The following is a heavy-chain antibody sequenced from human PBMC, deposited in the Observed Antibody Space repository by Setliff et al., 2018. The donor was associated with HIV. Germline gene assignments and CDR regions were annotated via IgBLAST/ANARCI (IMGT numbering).Heavy chain of an antibody. V-gene: IGHV4-34*01. CDR2: IDHRGRP. J-gene: IGHJ6*02. Sequence: SETLSLTCGIYGGSFSDYYWSWIRQPPGKGLEWIGEIDHRGRPKYNPSLNSRVTISVDTSKNQFSLKLSSVTAADTAVYYCARGRWDRRYYDSSGYVYGMDVWGQGTTVTVSS. D-gene: IGHD3-22*01. CDR1: GGSFSDYY. CDR3: ARGRWDRRYYDSSGYVYGMDV.